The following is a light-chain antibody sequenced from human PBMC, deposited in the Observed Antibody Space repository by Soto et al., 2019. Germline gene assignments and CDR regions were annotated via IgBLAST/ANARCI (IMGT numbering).Light chain of an antibody. CDR3: MQGLQTPPT. V-gene: IGKV2-28*01. Sequence: DIVMTQSPLSLPVSPGEPASISCRSSQSLLHSNGYTYVDAYLQKAGRSPQLLLYRASHRASGVPDRFSSSWSGTEFTLKIGRVEAEEVGVYYCMQGLQTPPTFGGGTKVEIK. CDR2: RAS. J-gene: IGKJ4*01. CDR1: QSLLHSNGYTY.